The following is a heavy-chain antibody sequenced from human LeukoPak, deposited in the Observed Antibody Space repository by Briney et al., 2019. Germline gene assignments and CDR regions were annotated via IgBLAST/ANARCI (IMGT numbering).Heavy chain of an antibody. J-gene: IGHJ4*02. V-gene: IGHV3-7*01. Sequence: GGSLRLSCAASGFTFSTYWMTWVRQAPGKGLEWVANIKQDGIEKNYVDSMKGRFTISRDNAKNSLYLQMNSLRVDDTAVYYCARAYIIDYGGQGTLVTVSS. D-gene: IGHD1-14*01. CDR3: ARAYIIDY. CDR2: IKQDGIEK. CDR1: GFTFSTYW.